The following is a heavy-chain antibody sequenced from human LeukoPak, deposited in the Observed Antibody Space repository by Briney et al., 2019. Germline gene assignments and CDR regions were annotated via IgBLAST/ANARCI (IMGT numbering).Heavy chain of an antibody. D-gene: IGHD1-26*01. V-gene: IGHV3-23*01. Sequence: GGSLRLSCAASGFTFSSYAMNWVRQAPGKGLEWVSAISGSGGSTDYADSVKGRFTISRDNSKNTLYLQMNSLRAEDTAVYYCARDLWEYYFDYWGQGTLVTVSS. J-gene: IGHJ4*02. CDR3: ARDLWEYYFDY. CDR1: GFTFSSYA. CDR2: ISGSGGST.